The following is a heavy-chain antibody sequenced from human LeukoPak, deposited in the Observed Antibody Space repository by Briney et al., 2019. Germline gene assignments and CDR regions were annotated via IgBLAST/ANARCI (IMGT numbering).Heavy chain of an antibody. Sequence: ASVKVSCKASGYTFTSYYMHWERQAPGRWLELMGIINPSGGSTSYAQKFQGRVTMTRDTSTSTVYMELSSLRSEDTAVYYCARDRAVVTAYAFDIWGQGTMVTVSS. CDR3: ARDRAVVTAYAFDI. D-gene: IGHD2-21*02. CDR1: GYTFTSYY. J-gene: IGHJ3*02. V-gene: IGHV1-46*01. CDR2: INPSGGST.